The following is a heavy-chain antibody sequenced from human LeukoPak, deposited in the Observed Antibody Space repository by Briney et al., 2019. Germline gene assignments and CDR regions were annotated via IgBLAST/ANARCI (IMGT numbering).Heavy chain of an antibody. CDR1: GGSISSSSYY. CDR2: IYYSGST. V-gene: IGHV4-39*07. CDR3: ARDRSYYYGSGSTYVDY. D-gene: IGHD3-10*01. Sequence: SETLSLTCTGSGGSISSSSYYWGWIRQPPGKGLEWIGSIYYSGSTYYNPSLKSRVTISVDTSKNQFSLKLSSVTAADTAVYYCARDRSYYYGSGSTYVDYWGQGTLVTVSS. J-gene: IGHJ4*02.